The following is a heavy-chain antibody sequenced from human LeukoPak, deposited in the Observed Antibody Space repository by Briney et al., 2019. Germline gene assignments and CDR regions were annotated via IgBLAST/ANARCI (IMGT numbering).Heavy chain of an antibody. CDR3: ARILVVFDY. CDR2: ISSSSTYI. J-gene: IGHJ4*02. CDR1: GFTFSSCS. D-gene: IGHD2-15*01. V-gene: IGHV3-21*01. Sequence: GGSLRLSCAASGFTFSSCSMHWVRQAPGKGLEWVSSISSSSTYIHYADSVKGRFTISRDNAKNSLYLQMNGLRAEDTAVYYCARILVVFDYWGQGTLVTVSS.